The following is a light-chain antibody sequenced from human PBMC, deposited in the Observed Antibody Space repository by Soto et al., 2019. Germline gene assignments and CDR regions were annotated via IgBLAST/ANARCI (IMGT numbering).Light chain of an antibody. V-gene: IGKV1-5*01. CDR1: QTISEW. CDR3: QQHNSSPWT. Sequence: TQSPGTLSASVGDRVTITCRASQTISEWLAWYQQKPGKAPKLLIYDASSLESGVPSRFSASGSGTEFTLTIRSLQPEDFATYYCQQHNSSPWTFGQGTKVDIK. CDR2: DAS. J-gene: IGKJ1*01.